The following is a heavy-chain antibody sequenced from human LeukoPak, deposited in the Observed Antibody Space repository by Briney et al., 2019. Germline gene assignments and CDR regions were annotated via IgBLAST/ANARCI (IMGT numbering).Heavy chain of an antibody. Sequence: PGGSLRLSCAASGFTFSSYAMSWVRQAPGKGLEWVSTISSSGGSTYYADSVKGRFTISRDNSKNTLYLQMNSLRAEDTAVYLCAKDPDDRTQLYVDHWGQGTLVTVSS. J-gene: IGHJ4*02. CDR2: ISSSGGST. CDR3: AKDPDDRTQLYVDH. CDR1: GFTFSSYA. D-gene: IGHD5-18*01. V-gene: IGHV3-23*01.